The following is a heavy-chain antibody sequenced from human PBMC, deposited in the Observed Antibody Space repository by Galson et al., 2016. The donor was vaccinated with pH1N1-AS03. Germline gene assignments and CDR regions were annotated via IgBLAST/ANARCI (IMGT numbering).Heavy chain of an antibody. CDR3: ARVGKYFDFWSGYSDFDY. J-gene: IGHJ4*02. V-gene: IGHV4-38-2*01. CDR1: GFTFSDYY. Sequence: LRLSCAASGFTFSDYYMSWIRQPPGKGLEWIGSIYHSGSTYYNPSLMSRVTISVDTSKNRFSLKVTSVTAADTAVYYCARVGKYFDFWSGYSDFDYWGQGTLVTVSS. CDR2: IYHSGST. D-gene: IGHD3-3*01.